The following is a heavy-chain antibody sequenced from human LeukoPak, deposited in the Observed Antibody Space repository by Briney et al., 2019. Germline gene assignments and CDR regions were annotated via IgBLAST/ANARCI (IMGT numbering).Heavy chain of an antibody. CDR1: GFTFSSYA. CDR2: ISSNGGST. V-gene: IGHV3-64*01. CDR3: AREFRRHYYMDV. J-gene: IGHJ6*03. Sequence: GGSLRLSCAASGFTFSSYAMHWVRQAPGKGLEYVSAISSNGGSTYYANSVKGRFTISRDNSKNTLYLQMGSLRAEDMAVYYCAREFRRHYYMDVWGKGTTVTVSS.